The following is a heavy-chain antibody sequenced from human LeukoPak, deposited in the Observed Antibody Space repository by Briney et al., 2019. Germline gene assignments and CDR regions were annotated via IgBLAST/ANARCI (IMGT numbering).Heavy chain of an antibody. Sequence: SETLSLTCAVYGGSFSGYYWSWIRRPPGKGLEWIGEINHSGSTNYNPSLKSRVTISVDTSKNQFSLKLSSVTAADTAVYYCARGTRNYKAFDYWGQGTLVTVSS. D-gene: IGHD4-11*01. CDR3: ARGTRNYKAFDY. J-gene: IGHJ4*02. CDR1: GGSFSGYY. CDR2: INHSGST. V-gene: IGHV4-34*01.